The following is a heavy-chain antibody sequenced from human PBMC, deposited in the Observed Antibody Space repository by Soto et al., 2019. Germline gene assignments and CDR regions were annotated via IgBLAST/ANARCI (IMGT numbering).Heavy chain of an antibody. CDR3: ASGETVSYAYYFDY. J-gene: IGHJ4*02. Sequence: VASVKVSCKASGGTFSSYAISWVRQAPGQGLEWMGGIIPIFGTANYAQKFQGRVTITADESTSTAYMELSSLRSEDTAVYYCASGETVSYAYYFDYWGQGTLVTVSS. CDR1: GGTFSSYA. V-gene: IGHV1-69*13. CDR2: IIPIFGTA. D-gene: IGHD4-17*01.